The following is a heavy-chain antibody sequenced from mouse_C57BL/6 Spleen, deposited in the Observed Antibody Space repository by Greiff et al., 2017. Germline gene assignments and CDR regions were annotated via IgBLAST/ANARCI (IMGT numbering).Heavy chain of an antibody. CDR2: INPNNGGT. D-gene: IGHD2-3*01. Sequence: VQLQQSGPELVKPGASVKMSCKASGYTFTDYNMHWVKQSHGKSLEWIGYINPNNGGTSYNQKFKGKATLTVNKSSSTAYMELRSLTSEDSAVYYCAAIYDGYYDFDYWGQGTTHTVSS. CDR1: GYTFTDYN. V-gene: IGHV1-22*01. J-gene: IGHJ2*01. CDR3: AAIYDGYYDFDY.